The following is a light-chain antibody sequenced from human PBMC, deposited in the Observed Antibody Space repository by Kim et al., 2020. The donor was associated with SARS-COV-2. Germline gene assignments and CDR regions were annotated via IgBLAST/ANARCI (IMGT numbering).Light chain of an antibody. CDR2: LAS. CDR1: ESIGTC. J-gene: IGKJ2*01. CDR3: QHYSRFPYT. Sequence: DIQMTQSPSTLSASVGDRVTITCRASESIGTCLAWYQQKPGRAPRLLIYLASTLENGVPSRFSGTGSGTEFSLSITSLQPDDFATYYCQHYSRFPYTFGQGTKLEIK. V-gene: IGKV1-5*03.